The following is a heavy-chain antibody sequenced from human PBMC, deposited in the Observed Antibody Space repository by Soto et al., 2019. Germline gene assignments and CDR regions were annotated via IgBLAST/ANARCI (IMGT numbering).Heavy chain of an antibody. D-gene: IGHD1-1*01. CDR1: GFTFSSYA. Sequence: GGSLRLSCAASGFTFSSYAMSWVRQAPGKGLEWVSAISGSGGSTYYADSVKGRFTISRDNSKNTLYLQMNSLRAEDTAVYYCARSRFQLELLSDYCYGMDVWGQGTTVTVSS. V-gene: IGHV3-23*01. CDR2: ISGSGGST. CDR3: ARSRFQLELLSDYCYGMDV. J-gene: IGHJ6*02.